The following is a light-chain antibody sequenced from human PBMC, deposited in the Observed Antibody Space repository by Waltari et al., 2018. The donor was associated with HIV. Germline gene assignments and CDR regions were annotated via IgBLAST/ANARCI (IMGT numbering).Light chain of an antibody. CDR2: EVS. V-gene: IGLV2-23*02. CDR3: CGYAGSTAYVI. CDR1: SSDVGGYNL. Sequence: QSALTQPASVSGSPGQSITISCTGTSSDVGGYNLVSWYQQHPGKAPNLMIYEVSKRPSGVSNRVAGAKSSNTAFLTISGLKADDEADYHCCGYAGSTAYVIFGGGTKLTVL. J-gene: IGLJ2*01.